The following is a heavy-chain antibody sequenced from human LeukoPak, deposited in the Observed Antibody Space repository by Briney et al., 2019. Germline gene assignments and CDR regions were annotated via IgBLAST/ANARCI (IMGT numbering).Heavy chain of an antibody. Sequence: PGGSLRLSCAASGFTFSSYSMNWVRQAPGKGLEWVSSISSSSSYIYYADSVKGRFTISRDNAKNSLYLQMNSLRAEDTAVYYCASISAPAALYYYYMDVWGKGTTVTVSS. CDR1: GFTFSSYS. CDR2: ISSSSSYI. CDR3: ASISAPAALYYYYMDV. D-gene: IGHD2-2*01. J-gene: IGHJ6*03. V-gene: IGHV3-21*01.